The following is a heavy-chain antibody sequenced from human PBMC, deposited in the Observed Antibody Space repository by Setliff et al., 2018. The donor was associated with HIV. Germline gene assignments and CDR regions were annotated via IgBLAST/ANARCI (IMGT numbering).Heavy chain of an antibody. V-gene: IGHV4-4*07. D-gene: IGHD3-22*01. CDR2: IYTNGNT. Sequence: SETLSLTCTVSGGSISSYYWSWIRQPAGKGLEWIGRIYTNGNTNYNPSLKSRVTVSADTSKNQFSLRLTSVTAADTAVYYCARDRLTYYFDYWGQGILVTVSS. J-gene: IGHJ4*02. CDR1: GGSISSYY. CDR3: ARDRLTYYFDY.